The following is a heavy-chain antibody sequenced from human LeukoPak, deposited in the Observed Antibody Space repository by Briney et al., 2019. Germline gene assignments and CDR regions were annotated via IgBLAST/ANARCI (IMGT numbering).Heavy chain of an antibody. D-gene: IGHD3-22*01. Sequence: GGSLRLSCAASGFTFDDYGMSWVRQAPGKGLEWVSGINWNGGSTGYADSVKGRFTISRDNAKNSLYLQMNSLRAEDTALYYCARDPPRSHYYNSSGYYDYWGQGTLVTVSS. V-gene: IGHV3-20*04. J-gene: IGHJ4*02. CDR1: GFTFDDYG. CDR3: ARDPPRSHYYNSSGYYDY. CDR2: INWNGGST.